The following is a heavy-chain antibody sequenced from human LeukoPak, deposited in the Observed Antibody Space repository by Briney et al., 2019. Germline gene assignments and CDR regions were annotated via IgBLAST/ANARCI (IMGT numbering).Heavy chain of an antibody. Sequence: NPSETLSLTCTVSGGSISSYYWSWIRQPPGKGLEWIGYIYYSGSTNYNPSLKSRVTISVDTSKNQFSLKLSSVTAADTAVYYCARLGTTSDAFDIWGQGTMVTVSS. CDR3: ARLGTTSDAFDI. CDR1: GGSISSYY. J-gene: IGHJ3*02. CDR2: IYYSGST. D-gene: IGHD4-17*01. V-gene: IGHV4-59*08.